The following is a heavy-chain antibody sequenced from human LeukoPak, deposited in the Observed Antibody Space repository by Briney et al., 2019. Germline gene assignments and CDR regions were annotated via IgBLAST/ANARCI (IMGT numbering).Heavy chain of an antibody. CDR2: MNPNSGNT. J-gene: IGHJ5*02. V-gene: IGHV1-8*01. CDR3: ATWEWELLRNWFDP. D-gene: IGHD1-26*01. CDR1: GYTFTSYD. Sequence: RASVKVSCKASGYTFTSYDINWVRQATGQGLEWMGWMNPNSGNTGYAQKFQGRVTMTRNTSISTAYMELSSLRSEDTAVYYCATWEWELLRNWFDPWGQGTLVTVSS.